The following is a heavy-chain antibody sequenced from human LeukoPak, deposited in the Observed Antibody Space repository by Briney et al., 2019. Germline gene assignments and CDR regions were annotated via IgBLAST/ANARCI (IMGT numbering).Heavy chain of an antibody. Sequence: GGSLRLSCAASGFPVSSNYMSWVRQAPGKGLEWVSFIYSGGSTDYADSVKGRFTISRDNSKNTVYHQMNSLRAEDTAVYFCARGGYSYGLTFDFWGQGTLVTVSS. V-gene: IGHV3-66*02. J-gene: IGHJ4*02. D-gene: IGHD5-18*01. CDR2: IYSGGST. CDR1: GFPVSSNY. CDR3: ARGGYSYGLTFDF.